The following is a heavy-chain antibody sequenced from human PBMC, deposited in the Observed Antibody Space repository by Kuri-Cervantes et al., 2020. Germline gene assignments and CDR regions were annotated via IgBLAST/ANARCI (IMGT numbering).Heavy chain of an antibody. CDR3: ARWRADYGDAFDI. D-gene: IGHD4-17*01. CDR2: INPSGGST. Sequence: ASVKVSCRASGYTFTSYYMHWVRQAPGQGLEWMGVINPSGGSTGYAQKFQGRVTMTRDTSTSTVYMELSSLRSEDTAVYYCARWRADYGDAFDIWGQGTMVTVSS. CDR1: GYTFTSYY. J-gene: IGHJ3*02. V-gene: IGHV1-46*01.